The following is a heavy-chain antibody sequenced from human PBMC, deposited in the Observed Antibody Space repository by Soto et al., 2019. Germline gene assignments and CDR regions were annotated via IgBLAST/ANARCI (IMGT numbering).Heavy chain of an antibody. CDR1: GGTFSSCA. D-gene: IGHD5-12*01. J-gene: IGHJ6*02. CDR3: ARSQWLLLRRYYYYGMDV. CDR2: IITIFGTE. Sequence: SVKVSCKASGGTFSSCAISWVRQAPGQGLEWMGGIITIFGTENYAQKFQGRVTITADESTSTAYMELSSLRSEDTTVYYCARSQWLLLRRYYYYGMDVWGQGTTVTVSS. V-gene: IGHV1-69*13.